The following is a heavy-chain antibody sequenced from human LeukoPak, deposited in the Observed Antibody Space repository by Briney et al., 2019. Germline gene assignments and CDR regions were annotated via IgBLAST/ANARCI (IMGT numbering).Heavy chain of an antibody. Sequence: GSLRLSCAAAGFTLSSYWMSWVRQAPGKGLEWVANINQDGSEKYYVDSVKGRFTISRDNAKNSLYLQMNSLRAEDTAIYYCARYTAPFDYWGQGTLVTVSS. CDR3: ARYTAPFDY. J-gene: IGHJ4*02. CDR2: INQDGSEK. CDR1: GFTLSSYW. V-gene: IGHV3-7*03. D-gene: IGHD2-2*02.